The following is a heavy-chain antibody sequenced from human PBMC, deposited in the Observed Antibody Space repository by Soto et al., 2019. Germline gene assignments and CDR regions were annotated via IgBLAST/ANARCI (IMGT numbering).Heavy chain of an antibody. J-gene: IGHJ4*02. Sequence: QVQLVQSGAEVKKPGSSVKVSCKASGGTFSSYTISWVRQATGQGLEWMGRIIPSLGIANYAQKFQGRVTITADKSTSTAYMELSSLRSEDTAVYYCARAPEGRYYDYIWGSGGWGQGTLVTVSS. V-gene: IGHV1-69*02. CDR3: ARAPEGRYYDYIWGSGG. CDR2: IIPSLGIA. CDR1: GGTFSSYT. D-gene: IGHD3-16*01.